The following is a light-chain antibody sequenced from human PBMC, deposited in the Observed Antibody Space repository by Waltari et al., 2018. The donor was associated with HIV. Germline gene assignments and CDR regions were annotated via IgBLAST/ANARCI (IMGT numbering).Light chain of an antibody. J-gene: IGKJ1*01. CDR1: QSIRSN. CDR2: AAS. Sequence: DIQMTQSPSSLSASVGDRVTINCRSSQSIRSNLNWYQQKPGKAPKLLIYAASSLQSGVPSRFSGSGSGTDFTLTISSLQPEDFVSYHCEQSYNSPRTFGQGTKVEIK. CDR3: EQSYNSPRT. V-gene: IGKV1-39*01.